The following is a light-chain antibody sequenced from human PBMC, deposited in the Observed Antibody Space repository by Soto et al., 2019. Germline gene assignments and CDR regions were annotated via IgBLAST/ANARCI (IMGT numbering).Light chain of an antibody. J-gene: IGKJ4*01. CDR1: QSISSY. CDR2: AAS. V-gene: IGKV1-39*01. Sequence: DIQMTQSPSSLSASVGDRVNITCRASQSISSYLNWYQQKPGKAPNLLIYAASSLQSGVPPRFSGSGSGTDFTLTISSLQPEDFATYYCQQSYSTPLTFGGGTKVEIK. CDR3: QQSYSTPLT.